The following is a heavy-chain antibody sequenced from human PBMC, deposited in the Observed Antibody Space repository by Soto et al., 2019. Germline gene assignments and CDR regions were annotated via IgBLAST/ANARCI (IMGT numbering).Heavy chain of an antibody. Sequence: PGGSLRLSCAASGFTFNNYAMNWFRQAPGKGLEWVSTVSGSASTSYSADSVKGRFTISRDSSKRSLYLQMNSLRAEETAVYYCEKYNWAGATDYWGQVPLVPVSP. D-gene: IGHD1-20*01. CDR1: GFTFNNYA. CDR3: EKYNWAGATDY. J-gene: IGHJ4*02. V-gene: IGHV3-23*01. CDR2: VSGSASTS.